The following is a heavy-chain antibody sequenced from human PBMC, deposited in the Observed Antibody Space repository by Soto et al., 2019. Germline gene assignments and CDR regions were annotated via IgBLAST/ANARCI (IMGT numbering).Heavy chain of an antibody. CDR2: IWYDGSNK. CDR3: ASQGPAWYFQH. V-gene: IGHV3-33*01. CDR1: GFTFSSYG. J-gene: IGHJ1*01. Sequence: QVQLVESRGGVVQPGRSLRLSCAASGFTFSSYGMHWVRQAPGKGLEWVAVIWYDGSNKYYADSVKGRFTISRDNSKNTLYLQMNSLRAEDTAVYYCASQGPAWYFQHWGQGTLVTVSS.